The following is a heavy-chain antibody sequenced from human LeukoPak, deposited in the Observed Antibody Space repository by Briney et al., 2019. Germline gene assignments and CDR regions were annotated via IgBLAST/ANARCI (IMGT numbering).Heavy chain of an antibody. Sequence: PSETLSLTCTVSGGSISSSSYYWGWIRQPPGKGLEWIGSIYYSGSTYYNPSLKSRVTISVDTSKNQFSLKLSSVTAADTAVYYCARRPRYYHGMDVWGQGTTVTVSS. V-gene: IGHV4-39*01. J-gene: IGHJ6*02. CDR2: IYYSGST. CDR3: ARRPRYYHGMDV. CDR1: GGSISSSSYY.